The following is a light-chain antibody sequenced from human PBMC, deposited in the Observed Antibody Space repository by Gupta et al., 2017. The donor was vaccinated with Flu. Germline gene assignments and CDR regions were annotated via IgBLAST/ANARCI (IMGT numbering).Light chain of an antibody. Sequence: GDRVTITCRASQSIDTYLKWYQHKPGKAPKLLIYTASNLQGGVPSRFSGSGSGTEFTLTVTSLHPEDFATYYCLQIYASPLTFAQGTQVEIK. CDR2: TAS. J-gene: IGKJ1*01. CDR1: QSIDTY. CDR3: LQIYASPLT. V-gene: IGKV1-39*01.